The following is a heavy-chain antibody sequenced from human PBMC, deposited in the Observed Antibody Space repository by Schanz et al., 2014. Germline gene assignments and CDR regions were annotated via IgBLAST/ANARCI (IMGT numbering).Heavy chain of an antibody. CDR2: MYINSGST. CDR1: EFIISNYW. CDR3: ARDGGRDGYNLAFDV. D-gene: IGHD5-12*01. J-gene: IGHJ3*01. Sequence: EVQLVESGGGLVQPGGSLRLSCAASEFIISNYWMTWVRQAPGKGLEWISSMYINSGSTQYADSVKGRFIISRDSSKNTLFLQMNSLRAEDTAVYFCARDGGRDGYNLAFDVWGQGTLVTVSS. V-gene: IGHV3-23*04.